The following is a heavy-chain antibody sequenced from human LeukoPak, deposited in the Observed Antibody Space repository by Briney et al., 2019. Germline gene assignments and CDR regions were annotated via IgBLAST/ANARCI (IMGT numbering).Heavy chain of an antibody. CDR1: GFTVSSNY. Sequence: GGSLRLSCAASGFTVSSNYMSWVRQAPGKGLEWVSVIYSGGSTYYADSVKGRFTISRDNSKNTLYLQMNSLRAEDTAVYYCASTVEMATNGDAFDIWGQGTMVTVSS. V-gene: IGHV3-53*01. D-gene: IGHD5-24*01. CDR3: ASTVEMATNGDAFDI. J-gene: IGHJ3*02. CDR2: IYSGGST.